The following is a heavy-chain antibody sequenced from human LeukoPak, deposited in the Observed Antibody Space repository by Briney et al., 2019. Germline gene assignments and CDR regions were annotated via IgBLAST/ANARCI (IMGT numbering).Heavy chain of an antibody. CDR2: ISSSSSYI. Sequence: GRSLRLSCAAPGFTFSSYGMHWVRQAPGKGLEWVSSISSSSSYIYYADSVKGRFTISRDNAKNSLYLQMNSLRAEDTAVYFCARDLKWGVLGYSYGSGMDVWGQGTTVTVPS. CDR1: GFTFSSYG. J-gene: IGHJ6*02. CDR3: ARDLKWGVLGYSYGSGMDV. D-gene: IGHD5-18*01. V-gene: IGHV3-21*01.